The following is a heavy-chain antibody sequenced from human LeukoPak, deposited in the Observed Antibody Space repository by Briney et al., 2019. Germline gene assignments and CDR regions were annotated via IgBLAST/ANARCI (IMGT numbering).Heavy chain of an antibody. V-gene: IGHV3-48*01. CDR1: GFTFSSYS. CDR3: ARGRIAAAGPYYFDY. D-gene: IGHD6-13*01. Sequence: GGSLRHSCAASGFTFSSYSMNWVRQAPGKGLEWVSYISSSSSTIYYADSVKGRFTISRDNAKNSLYLQMNSLRAEDTAVYYCARGRIAAAGPYYFDYWAREPWSPSPQ. J-gene: IGHJ4*02. CDR2: ISSSSSTI.